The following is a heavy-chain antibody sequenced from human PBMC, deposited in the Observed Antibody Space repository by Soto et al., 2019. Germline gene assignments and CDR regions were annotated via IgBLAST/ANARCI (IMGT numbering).Heavy chain of an antibody. D-gene: IGHD3-9*01. CDR1: GYTFTSYG. J-gene: IGHJ5*02. Sequence: ASVKVSCKASGYTFTSYGISLVRQAPGQGLEWMGWISAYNGNTNYAQKLQGRVTMTTDTSTSTAYMELRSLRSDDTAVYYCARDLSPDYDILTGYNNWFDPWGQGTLVTVSS. CDR2: ISAYNGNT. CDR3: ARDLSPDYDILTGYNNWFDP. V-gene: IGHV1-18*01.